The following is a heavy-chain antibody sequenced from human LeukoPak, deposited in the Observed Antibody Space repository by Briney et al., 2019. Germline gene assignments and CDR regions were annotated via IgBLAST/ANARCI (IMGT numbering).Heavy chain of an antibody. CDR2: MNPNSGNT. CDR1: GYTFTSYD. CDR3: ARATGKDILTGRKLDY. D-gene: IGHD3-9*01. Sequence: VASVKVSCKASGYTFTSYDINWVRQATGQGLEWMGWMNPNSGNTGYAQKFQGRVTMTRNTSISTAYMELSSLRSEDTAVYYCARATGKDILTGRKLDYWGQGTLVSVSS. V-gene: IGHV1-8*01. J-gene: IGHJ4*02.